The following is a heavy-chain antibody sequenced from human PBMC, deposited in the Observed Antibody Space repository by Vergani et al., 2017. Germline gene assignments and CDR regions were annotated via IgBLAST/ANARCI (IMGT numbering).Heavy chain of an antibody. CDR3: ARSGYCAHGVCYMTYYYYMYV. D-gene: IGHD2-8*01. J-gene: IGHJ6*03. V-gene: IGHV3-33*01. CDR2: IWYDGSKE. Sequence: QVQLEESGGGVVQPGRSLRLSCAGSGFTLSRHAMHWVRQAPGKGLEWVAFIWYDGSKEYYADSVKGRFTISRDNSKNTLYLQMNNLRAADTAVYYCARSGYCAHGVCYMTYYYYMYVLGKGTAVTVS. CDR1: GFTLSRHA.